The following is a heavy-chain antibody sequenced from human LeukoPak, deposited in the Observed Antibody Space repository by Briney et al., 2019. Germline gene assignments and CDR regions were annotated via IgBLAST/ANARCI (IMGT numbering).Heavy chain of an antibody. J-gene: IGHJ4*02. Sequence: GGSLRLSCAASGFTFSSYNMNWVRQAPGKGLEWLSYISSSSRTMYYADSLKGRFTISRDNAKNSLYLQMNSLRAEDTALYYCARSDDSSGYYYGVDYWGQGTLVTVSS. V-gene: IGHV3-48*01. CDR3: ARSDDSSGYYYGVDY. CDR2: ISSSSRTM. CDR1: GFTFSSYN. D-gene: IGHD3-22*01.